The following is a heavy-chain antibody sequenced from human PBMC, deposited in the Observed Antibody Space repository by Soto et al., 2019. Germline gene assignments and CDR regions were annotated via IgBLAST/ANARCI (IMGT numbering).Heavy chain of an antibody. J-gene: IGHJ3*02. D-gene: IGHD3-3*01. V-gene: IGHV3-23*01. CDR2: ISGSGDTT. Sequence: GGSLRLSCAASGFTFSSYAMTWVRQAPGKGLEYISAISGSGDTTYYADSMKGRFTVSRDNSKNTLYLQIISLRAEDTAIYYCAKDRDDIGMVDAFGIWGQGTMVTV. CDR1: GFTFSSYA. CDR3: AKDRDDIGMVDAFGI.